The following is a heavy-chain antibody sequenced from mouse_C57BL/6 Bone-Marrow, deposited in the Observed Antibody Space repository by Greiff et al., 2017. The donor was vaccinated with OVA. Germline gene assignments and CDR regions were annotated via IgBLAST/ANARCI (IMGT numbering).Heavy chain of an antibody. CDR3: ASLYYYGSPH. V-gene: IGHV1-64*01. Sequence: QVQLQQPGAELVKPGASVKLSCKASGYTFTSYWMPWVKQRPGQGLEWIGMIHPNSGSTNYNEKFKSKATLTVDKSSSTAYMQLSSLTSEDSAVYYCASLYYYGSPHWGQGTTLTVSS. CDR1: GYTFTSYW. J-gene: IGHJ2*01. D-gene: IGHD1-1*01. CDR2: IHPNSGST.